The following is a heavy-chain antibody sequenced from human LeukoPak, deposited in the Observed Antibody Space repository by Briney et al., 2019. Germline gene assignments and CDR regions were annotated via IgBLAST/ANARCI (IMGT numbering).Heavy chain of an antibody. CDR2: IIPILGIA. Sequence: ASVKVSCKASGGTFSSYAISWVRQAPGQGLEWMGRIIPILGIANYAQKFQGRVTITADKSTSTAYMELSSLRSEDTAVYYCAGDPPILTGYYAYWGQGTLVTVSS. D-gene: IGHD3-9*01. CDR3: AGDPPILTGYYAY. CDR1: GGTFSSYA. J-gene: IGHJ4*02. V-gene: IGHV1-69*04.